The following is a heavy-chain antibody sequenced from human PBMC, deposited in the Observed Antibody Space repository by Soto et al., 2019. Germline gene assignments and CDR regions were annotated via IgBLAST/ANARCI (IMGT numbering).Heavy chain of an antibody. V-gene: IGHV4-34*01. D-gene: IGHD6-6*01. CDR3: ARAPKVSGSSQTRPDF. CDR2: ISQSGNT. J-gene: IGHJ4*02. CDR1: GGSLSCYY. Sequence: SEDLSLTFAVYGGSLSCYYWSWIRQPPGKGLEWIGEISQSGNTNYSPSLKSRVSISIDTSKKQFSLNLASVSAADTAVYYCARAPKVSGSSQTRPDFWGQGTLVTVSS.